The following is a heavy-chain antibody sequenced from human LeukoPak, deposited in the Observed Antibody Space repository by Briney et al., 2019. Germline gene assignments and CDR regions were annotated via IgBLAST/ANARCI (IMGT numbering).Heavy chain of an antibody. CDR3: ARDPRGYSYGYWYFDY. D-gene: IGHD5-18*01. CDR2: IYSGGST. Sequence: GGSLRLSCAVSGFTVSSNYMSWVRQAPGKELEWVSVIYSGGSTYYADSVKGRFTISRDNSRNTLYLQMNSLRAEDTAVYYCARDPRGYSYGYWYFDYWGQGTLVTVSS. CDR1: GFTVSSNY. J-gene: IGHJ4*02. V-gene: IGHV3-53*01.